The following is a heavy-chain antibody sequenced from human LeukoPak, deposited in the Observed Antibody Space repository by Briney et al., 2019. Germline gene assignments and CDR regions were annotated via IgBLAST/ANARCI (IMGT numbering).Heavy chain of an antibody. Sequence: NPGGSLRLSCAAPGFTFSTYSMNWVRQAPGKGLEWVSSISSGQNYIYYADSVKGRFAISRDNAKNSLFLQMNTLRAEDTAVYYCARVGYSYGQFDYWGQGTLVTVSS. D-gene: IGHD5-18*01. J-gene: IGHJ4*02. CDR3: ARVGYSYGQFDY. CDR1: GFTFSTYS. V-gene: IGHV3-21*01. CDR2: ISSGQNYI.